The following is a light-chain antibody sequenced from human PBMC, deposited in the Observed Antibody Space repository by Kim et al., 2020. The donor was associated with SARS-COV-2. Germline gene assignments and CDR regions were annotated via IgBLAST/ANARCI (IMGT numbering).Light chain of an antibody. CDR3: QRYDKLPPR. V-gene: IGKV1-33*01. CDR1: QYISNY. CDR2: DAS. J-gene: IGKJ1*01. Sequence: ASVGDRDTITCQASQYISNYINWYQQKPRKAPKRLIYDASNLETGVPSRFSGSGSETDFTFTISGLQPEDSATYYCQRYDKLPPRFGQGTKVDIK.